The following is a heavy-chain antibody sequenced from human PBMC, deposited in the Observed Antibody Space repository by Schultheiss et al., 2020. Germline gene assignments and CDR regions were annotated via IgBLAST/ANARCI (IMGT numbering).Heavy chain of an antibody. Sequence: SQTLSLTCTVSGGSISSYYWSWIRQPAGKGLEWIGRIYTSGSTNYNPSLKSRVTMSVDTSKNQFSLKLSSVTAADTAVYYCARSNYDILTGYFDYWGQGTLVNGSS. J-gene: IGHJ4*02. CDR3: ARSNYDILTGYFDY. CDR2: IYTSGST. CDR1: GGSISSYY. D-gene: IGHD3-9*01. V-gene: IGHV4-4*07.